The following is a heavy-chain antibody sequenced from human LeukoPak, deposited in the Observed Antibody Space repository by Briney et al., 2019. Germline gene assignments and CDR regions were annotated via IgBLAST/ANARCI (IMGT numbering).Heavy chain of an antibody. D-gene: IGHD4-11*01. CDR2: IYYSGST. V-gene: IGHV4-59*01. Sequence: PSETLSLTCTVSGGSISSYYWSWIRQPPGKGLEWIGYIYYSGSTNYNPSPKSRVTISVDTSKNQFSLKLSSVTAADTAVYYCARDYSRWFDPWGQGTLVTVSS. CDR1: GGSISSYY. J-gene: IGHJ5*02. CDR3: ARDYSRWFDP.